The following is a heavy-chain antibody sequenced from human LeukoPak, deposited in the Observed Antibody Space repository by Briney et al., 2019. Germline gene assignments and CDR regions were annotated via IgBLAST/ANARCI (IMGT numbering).Heavy chain of an antibody. CDR3: ARGRYCSADICSGGDAFDI. J-gene: IGHJ3*02. Sequence: SETLSLTCTVSGGSINNYYWSWIRQPAGKGLAWIGRIYTRGSTNYNPSLKSRVTMSVDTSKNQFSLKLSSVTAADTAVYYCARGRYCSADICSGGDAFDIWGQGTMVSVSS. CDR2: IYTRGST. CDR1: GGSINNYY. V-gene: IGHV4-4*07. D-gene: IGHD2-15*01.